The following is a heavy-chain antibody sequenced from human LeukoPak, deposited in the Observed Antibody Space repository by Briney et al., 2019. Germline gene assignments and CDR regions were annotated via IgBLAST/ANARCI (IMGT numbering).Heavy chain of an antibody. J-gene: IGHJ4*02. Sequence: ASVKVSCKASGYTFKNYDINWVRQATGQGLEWMGWMNPNSGNTGFAQKFQDRVSMTRDTSINTAYMEVTSLRSGDTAVYYCARATPGGLHGYSFDYWGQGTVVTVYS. CDR1: GYTFKNYD. CDR2: MNPNSGNT. V-gene: IGHV1-8*02. CDR3: ARATPGGLHGYSFDY. D-gene: IGHD5-24*01.